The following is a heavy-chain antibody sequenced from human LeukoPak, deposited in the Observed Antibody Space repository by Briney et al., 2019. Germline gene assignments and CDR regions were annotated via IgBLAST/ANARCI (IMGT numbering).Heavy chain of an antibody. CDR1: GFTFGDVW. Sequence: GSLRLSCAGSGFTFGDVWMTWVGQAPGKGLDWAGRLKSKADGGTGDYAAPVKGRFTISRDDSESMLYLQMNSLKTEDTAVYYCTTRRGPVRGHYYFYGMDVWGQGTTVTVSS. V-gene: IGHV3-15*01. CDR3: TTRRGPVRGHYYFYGMDV. J-gene: IGHJ6*02. CDR2: LKSKADGGTG. D-gene: IGHD4-17*01.